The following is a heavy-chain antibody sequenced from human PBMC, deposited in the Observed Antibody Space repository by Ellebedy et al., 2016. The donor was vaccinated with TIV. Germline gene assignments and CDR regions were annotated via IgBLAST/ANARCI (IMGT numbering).Heavy chain of an antibody. CDR2: IYSSGST. J-gene: IGHJ5*02. Sequence: SETLSLTCTVSGGSISSNYWSWIQQPPGKGLEWIGYIYSSGSTNYNPSLESRVTISVDTSKNQFSLKLSSVTAADTAVYYCARDKLATSTGYYYNWLDPWGQGTLVTVSS. V-gene: IGHV4-59*01. D-gene: IGHD3-22*01. CDR3: ARDKLATSTGYYYNWLDP. CDR1: GGSISSNY.